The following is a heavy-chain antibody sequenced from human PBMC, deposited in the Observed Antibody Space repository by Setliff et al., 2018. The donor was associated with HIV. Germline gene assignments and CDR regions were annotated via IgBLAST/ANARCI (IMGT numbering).Heavy chain of an antibody. V-gene: IGHV3-9*01. J-gene: IGHJ4*02. CDR3: AKDISYYYDSSGYSD. Sequence: GGSLRLSCAASGFSFDDYAMHWVRQAPGQGLEWVSGISWNIFNIAYADSVKGRFTISRDNAKNSLYLQMNSLRAEDTALYYCAKDISYYYDSSGYSDWGQGTLVTVSS. CDR2: ISWNIFNI. CDR1: GFSFDDYA. D-gene: IGHD3-22*01.